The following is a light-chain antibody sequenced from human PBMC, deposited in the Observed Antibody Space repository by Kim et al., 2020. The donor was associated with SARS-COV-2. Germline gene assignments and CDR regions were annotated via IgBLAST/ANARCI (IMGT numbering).Light chain of an antibody. CDR3: QQANNFPLT. V-gene: IGKV1-12*01. J-gene: IGKJ4*01. CDR2: PAS. CDR1: QGINSL. Sequence: DIQMTQSPSSVSASVGDRVTITCRASQGINSLLAWYQQKPGKAPKLLIFPASSLESGVPSRFSGSGSGTDFTLTISRLQPEDFATYFCQQANNFPLTFGGGTKVDIK.